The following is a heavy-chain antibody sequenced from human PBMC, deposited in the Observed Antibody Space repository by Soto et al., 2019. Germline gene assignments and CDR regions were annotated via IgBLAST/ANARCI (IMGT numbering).Heavy chain of an antibody. CDR2: INPSSGGT. V-gene: IGHV1-2*02. Sequence: ASVKVSCKASGYPFTGPYIYWVRQAPGQGLEWMGWINPSSGGTEFAEKFQGRVTVTRDTSIRTVFLELNSLTSDDTGVYFCARDFRTYSHGVDVWGKGTAVTVSS. CDR1: GYPFTGPY. CDR3: ARDFRTYSHGVDV. D-gene: IGHD4-4*01. J-gene: IGHJ6*04.